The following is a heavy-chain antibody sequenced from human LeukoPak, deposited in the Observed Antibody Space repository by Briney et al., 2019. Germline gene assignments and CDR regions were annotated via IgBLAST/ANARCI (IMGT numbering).Heavy chain of an antibody. V-gene: IGHV4-39*01. CDR3: ATTPIVVVPAAIRKLDYYYYMDV. CDR2: IYYSGST. J-gene: IGHJ6*03. D-gene: IGHD2-2*01. CDR1: GGSISSSSYY. Sequence: SETLSLTCTVSGGSISSSSYYWGWIRQPPGKGLEWIGSIYYSGSTYYNPSLKSRVTISVDTSKNQFSLKLSSVTAADTAVYYCATTPIVVVPAAIRKLDYYYYMDVWGKGTTVTISS.